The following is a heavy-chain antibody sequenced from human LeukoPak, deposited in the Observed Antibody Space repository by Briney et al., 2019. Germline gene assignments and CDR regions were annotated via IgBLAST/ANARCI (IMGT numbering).Heavy chain of an antibody. Sequence: GGTLRLSCAASGFTFSRYGMSWVRQAPGKGLEWVSAISGSGGSTYYADSVKGRFTISRDNSKNTLYLQINSLRAEDTAVYYCARELTLRFLEWSPFDYWGQGTLVTVSS. D-gene: IGHD3-3*01. CDR1: GFTFSRYG. CDR2: ISGSGGST. CDR3: ARELTLRFLEWSPFDY. V-gene: IGHV3-23*01. J-gene: IGHJ4*02.